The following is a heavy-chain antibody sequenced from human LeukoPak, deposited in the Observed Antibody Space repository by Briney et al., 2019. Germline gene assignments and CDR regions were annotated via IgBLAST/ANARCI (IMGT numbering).Heavy chain of an antibody. J-gene: IGHJ4*02. D-gene: IGHD3-10*01. CDR2: ISSSSNII. CDR1: GFTFSNYN. V-gene: IGHV3-48*01. CDR3: ARDFAREFTIDY. Sequence: QSGGSLRVSCAASGFTFSNYNMNWVRQPPRKGLQWVSYISSSSNIIYYADSVKGRFTISRDNAKNSLFLQMNSLRAADTAVYYCARDFAREFTIDYWGQGTLVTVSS.